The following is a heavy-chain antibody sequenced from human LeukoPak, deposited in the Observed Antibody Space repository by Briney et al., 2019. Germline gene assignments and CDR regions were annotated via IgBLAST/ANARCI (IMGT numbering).Heavy chain of an antibody. CDR2: ISYDGSNK. D-gene: IGHD1-14*01. J-gene: IGHJ3*02. V-gene: IGHV3-30-3*01. Sequence: GGSLRLSCAASGFTFSSYAMHWVRQAPGKGLEWVAVISYDGSNKYYADSVKGRFTISRDNSKNTLYLQMNSLRAEDTAVYYCARAPRGGAFDIWGQGTMVTVSS. CDR1: GFTFSSYA. CDR3: ARAPRGGAFDI.